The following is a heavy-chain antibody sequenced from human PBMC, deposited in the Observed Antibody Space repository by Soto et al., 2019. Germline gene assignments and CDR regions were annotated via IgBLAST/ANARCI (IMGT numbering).Heavy chain of an antibody. V-gene: IGHV3-30*18. CDR1: GFTFSSYG. D-gene: IGHD1-1*01. Sequence: SLRLSCAASGFTFSSYGMHWVRQAPGKGLEWVAVISYDGSNKYYADSVKGRFTISRDNSKNTLYLQMNSLRAEDTAVYYCAKNSAERFHYYYYYGMDVWGQGTTVTVSS. CDR2: ISYDGSNK. CDR3: AKNSAERFHYYYYYGMDV. J-gene: IGHJ6*02.